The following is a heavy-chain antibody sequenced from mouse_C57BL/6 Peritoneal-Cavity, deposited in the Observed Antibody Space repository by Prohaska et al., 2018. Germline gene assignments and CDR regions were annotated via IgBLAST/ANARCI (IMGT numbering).Heavy chain of an antibody. D-gene: IGHD2-1*01. CDR2: IRLKSDNYAT. CDR3: TSSIYSYAMDY. Sequence: EVKLEESGGGLVQPGGSMKLSCVASGFTFSNYWMNWVRQSPEKGLEWVAQIRLKSDNYATHYAESVKRRFTISRDDSKSSVYLQMNNLRAEDTGIYYCTSSIYSYAMDYWGKGTSVTVSS. V-gene: IGHV6-3*01. CDR1: GFTFSNYW. J-gene: IGHJ4*01.